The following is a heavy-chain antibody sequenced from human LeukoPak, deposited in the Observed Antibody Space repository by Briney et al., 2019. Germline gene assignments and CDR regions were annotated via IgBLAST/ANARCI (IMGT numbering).Heavy chain of an antibody. Sequence: GSLMLSCAASGSPFSSYSMNWVRPAPGKGLEWVSSISSSSSYIYYADSVKGRFPISRDNAKNSLYLQMNSLRAEDTAVYYCARSLRLGELSLTDFDYWGQGTLVTVSS. J-gene: IGHJ4*02. V-gene: IGHV3-21*01. D-gene: IGHD3-16*02. CDR3: ARSLRLGELSLTDFDY. CDR2: ISSSSSYI. CDR1: GSPFSSYS.